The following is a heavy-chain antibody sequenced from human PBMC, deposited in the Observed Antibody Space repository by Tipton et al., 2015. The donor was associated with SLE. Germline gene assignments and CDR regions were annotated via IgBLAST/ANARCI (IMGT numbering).Heavy chain of an antibody. CDR1: GGSLNSGDSY. Sequence: TLSLTCTVSGGSLNSGDSYWSWIRQRPGKGLEWIGNIYYTGNTFYSPSLKSRVTISVDTSKNQFSLKLSSVTAADTAVYYCARFRDEYYYYAMDVWGQGTTVTVSS. J-gene: IGHJ6*02. CDR2: IYYTGNT. CDR3: ARFRDEYYYYAMDV. V-gene: IGHV4-39*07.